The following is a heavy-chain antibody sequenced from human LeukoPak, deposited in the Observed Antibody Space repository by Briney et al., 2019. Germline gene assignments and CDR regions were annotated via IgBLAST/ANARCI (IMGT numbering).Heavy chain of an antibody. Sequence: GASVKVSCKASGYSITGYYIHWVRQAPGQGLEWMGRINPNSGGTNSAQKFQGRFTMTRDTSISTVYMELSSLRSEDTAVYYCAQWWYSGYDLFDYWGQGTLVTVSS. CDR1: GYSITGYY. D-gene: IGHD5-12*01. CDR2: INPNSGGT. V-gene: IGHV1-2*06. J-gene: IGHJ4*02. CDR3: AQWWYSGYDLFDY.